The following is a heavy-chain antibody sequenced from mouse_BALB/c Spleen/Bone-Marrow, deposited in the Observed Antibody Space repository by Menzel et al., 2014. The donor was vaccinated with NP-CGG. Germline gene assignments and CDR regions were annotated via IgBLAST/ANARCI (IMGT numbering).Heavy chain of an antibody. Sequence: VHLVESGPGLVAPSQSLSITCTVSGFSLTGYGVSWVRQPPGKGLEWLGMMWGDGSTDYNSALKSRLSISKDNSKSQVFLKVNSLQTEDTARYYCARDSFLITRALDYWGQGTSVTVSS. J-gene: IGHJ4*01. CDR3: ARDSFLITRALDY. D-gene: IGHD2-4*01. V-gene: IGHV2-6-7*01. CDR1: GFSLTGYG. CDR2: MWGDGST.